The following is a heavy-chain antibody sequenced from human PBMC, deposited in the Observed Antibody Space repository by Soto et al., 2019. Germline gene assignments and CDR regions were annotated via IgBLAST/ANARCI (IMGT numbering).Heavy chain of an antibody. CDR3: AKHLHNGRPDC. Sequence: EVPLLESGGALVQPGGSLRLSCAASGFTFSSYAMSWVRQAPGKGLEWVSLISGSGGGTYYADSVKGRFTISRDNAKNTVYLQVKSLRAEDTAGFYCAKHLHNGRPDCLGDGSLVTVSS. V-gene: IGHV3-23*01. CDR1: GFTFSSYA. J-gene: IGHJ4*01. D-gene: IGHD2-8*01. CDR2: ISGSGGGT.